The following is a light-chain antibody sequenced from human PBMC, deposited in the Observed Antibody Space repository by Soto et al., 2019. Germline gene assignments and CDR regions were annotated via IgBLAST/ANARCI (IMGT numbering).Light chain of an antibody. CDR1: SGDVGGYNL. CDR3: CSSAGNSEV. J-gene: IGLJ1*01. V-gene: IGLV2-23*02. Sequence: QSALTQPASVSGSPGQSITIPCTGTSGDVGGYNLVSWYQQHPGKAPKLMIYEVTERPSGVSHRFSGSKSGNTASLTISGLQPDDDADDYCCSSAGNSEVFGTGPKLTFL. CDR2: EVT.